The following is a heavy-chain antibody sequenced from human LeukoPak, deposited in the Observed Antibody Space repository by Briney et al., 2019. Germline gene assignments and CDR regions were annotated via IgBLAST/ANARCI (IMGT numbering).Heavy chain of an antibody. J-gene: IGHJ6*02. Sequence: ASVKVSCKASGYTFTSYGISWVRQAPGQGLEWMGWISAYNGNTNYAQKLQGRVTMTTDTSTSIAYMELRSLRSDDTAVYYCARDCSSTSCYNPYYYGMDVWGQGTTVTVSS. CDR1: GYTFTSYG. D-gene: IGHD2-2*02. CDR3: ARDCSSTSCYNPYYYGMDV. V-gene: IGHV1-18*01. CDR2: ISAYNGNT.